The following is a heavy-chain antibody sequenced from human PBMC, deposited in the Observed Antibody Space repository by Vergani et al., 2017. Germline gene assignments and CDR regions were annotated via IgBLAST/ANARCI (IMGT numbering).Heavy chain of an antibody. V-gene: IGHV4-34*01. D-gene: IGHD4-11*01. CDR2: INHSGST. CDR3: ASFVTTPNFDY. J-gene: IGHJ4*02. Sequence: QVQLQQWGAGLLKPSETLSLTCAVYGGSFSGYYWSWIRQPPGKGLEWIGEINHSGSTNYNPSLKSRVTISVDTSQNQFSLKLSSVTAADTAVYYCASFVTTPNFDYWGQGTLVTVSS. CDR1: GGSFSGYY.